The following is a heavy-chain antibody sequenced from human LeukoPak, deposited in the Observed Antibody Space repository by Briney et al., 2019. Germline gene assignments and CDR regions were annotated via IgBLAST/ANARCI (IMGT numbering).Heavy chain of an antibody. J-gene: IGHJ4*02. CDR1: AFTFSNYW. V-gene: IGHV3-7*01. Sequence: PGGSLRLSCAASAFTFSNYWMSWVRQAPGKGLEWVANIKEDGSEINYVDPVKGRFTISRDNAKNSLYLQMNSLTVDDTAVYYCARDRGYPSFDYWGQGTLVTVSS. D-gene: IGHD3-10*01. CDR2: IKEDGSEI. CDR3: ARDRGYPSFDY.